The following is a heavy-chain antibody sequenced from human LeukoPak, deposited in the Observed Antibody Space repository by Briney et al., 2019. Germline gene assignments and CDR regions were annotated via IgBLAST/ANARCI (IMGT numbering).Heavy chain of an antibody. CDR2: ITGSGGST. D-gene: IGHD1-26*01. V-gene: IGHV3-23*01. Sequence: GGSLRLSCAASGFTFSSYAMSWVRQAPGKGLEWISAITGSGGSTYYADSVEGRFTISRDNSENTLYLQMSSLRAEDTAVYYCAKDQDVYSGSQSWGQGTLVTVSS. J-gene: IGHJ4*02. CDR3: AKDQDVYSGSQS. CDR1: GFTFSSYA.